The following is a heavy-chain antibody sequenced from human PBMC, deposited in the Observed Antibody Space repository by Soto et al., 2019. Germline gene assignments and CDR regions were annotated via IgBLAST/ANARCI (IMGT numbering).Heavy chain of an antibody. CDR1: GGSINNHY. Sequence: PSETLSLICTVSGGSINNHYWSWIRQSPGRGLEWIGYVFSSGSTNYSPSLQSRVAISIDTSKRQFFLKPTSVTAADTALYYCARHWWSSGSYLVFDSWGQGTQVTVSS. CDR2: VFSSGST. J-gene: IGHJ4*02. CDR3: ARHWWSSGSYLVFDS. V-gene: IGHV4-59*08. D-gene: IGHD6-19*01.